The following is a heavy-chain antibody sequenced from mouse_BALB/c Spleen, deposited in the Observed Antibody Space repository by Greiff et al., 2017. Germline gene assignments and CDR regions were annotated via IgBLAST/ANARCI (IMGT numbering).Heavy chain of an antibody. CDR2: ISYDGSN. CDR1: GYSITSGYY. Sequence: EVHLVESGPGLVKPSQSLSLTCSVTGYSITSGYYWNWIRQFPGNKLEWMGYISYDGSNNYNPSLKNRISITRDTSKNQFFLKLNSVTTEDTATYYCARERAMITYEGAMDYWGQGTSVTVSS. D-gene: IGHD2-4*01. CDR3: ARERAMITYEGAMDY. V-gene: IGHV3-6*02. J-gene: IGHJ4*01.